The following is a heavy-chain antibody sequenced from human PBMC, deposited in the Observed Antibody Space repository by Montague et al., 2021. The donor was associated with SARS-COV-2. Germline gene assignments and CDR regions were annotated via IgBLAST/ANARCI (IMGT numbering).Heavy chain of an antibody. V-gene: IGHV4-34*01. J-gene: IGHJ6*03. CDR1: GGSFSGYY. CDR2: IDHSGSA. D-gene: IGHD2-2*02. CDR3: ARLGEGVVPAPILGIGPFYSYFYMDV. Sequence: SEPLSLTCAVYGGSFSGYYWNWIRQPPGKGLEWIGEIDHSGSANYNPSLKRRVTISVDTSKNQFSLKLNSVTAADTAVYYCARLGEGVVPAPILGIGPFYSYFYMDVWGKGATVTVSS.